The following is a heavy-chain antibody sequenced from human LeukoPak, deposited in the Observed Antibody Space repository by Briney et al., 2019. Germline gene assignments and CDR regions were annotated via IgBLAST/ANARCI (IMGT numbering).Heavy chain of an antibody. CDR1: GFTFSSYA. CDR2: ISYDGSNK. D-gene: IGHD6-13*01. J-gene: IGHJ4*02. V-gene: IGHV3-30-3*01. CDR3: ARSQYSSSWSSLGY. Sequence: GGSLRLSCAASGFTFSSYAMSWVRQAPGKGLEWVAVISYDGSNKYYADSVKGRFTISRDNSKNTLYLQMNSLRAEDTAVYYCARSQYSSSWSSLGYWGQGTLVTVSS.